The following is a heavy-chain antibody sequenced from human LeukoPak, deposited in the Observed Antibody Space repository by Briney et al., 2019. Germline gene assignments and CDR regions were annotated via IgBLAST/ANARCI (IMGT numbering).Heavy chain of an antibody. CDR1: GFTFSSYG. CDR3: ARDREGNSGSYYYPIYYYYGMDV. D-gene: IGHD1-26*01. J-gene: IGHJ6*02. V-gene: IGHV3-33*01. Sequence: GGSLRLSCAASGFTFSSYGMHWVRQAPGKGLEWVAVIWYDGSNKYYADSVKDRFTISRDNSKNTLYLQMNSLRAEDTAVYYCARDREGNSGSYYYPIYYYYGMDVWGQGTTVTVSS. CDR2: IWYDGSNK.